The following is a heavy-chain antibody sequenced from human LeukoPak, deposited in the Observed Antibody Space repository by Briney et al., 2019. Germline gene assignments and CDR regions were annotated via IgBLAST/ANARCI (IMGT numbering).Heavy chain of an antibody. CDR1: GFTFSTYA. CDR3: ARASTLLRGVIIQAFDI. Sequence: GGSLRLSCAASGFTFSTYAMSWVRQAPGKGLEWVSAISSSSSYIYYADSVKGRFTISRDNAKNSLYLQMNSLRAEDTAVYYCARASTLLRGVIIQAFDIWGQGTMVTVSS. J-gene: IGHJ3*02. D-gene: IGHD3-10*01. V-gene: IGHV3-21*01. CDR2: ISSSSSYI.